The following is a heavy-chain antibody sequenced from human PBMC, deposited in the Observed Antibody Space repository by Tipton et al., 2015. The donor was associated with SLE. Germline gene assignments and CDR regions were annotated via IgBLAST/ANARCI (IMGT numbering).Heavy chain of an antibody. CDR1: GFTFGDYL. Sequence: SLRLSCTASGFTFGDYLLTWVRQTPGKGLEWVSFIRRKANGGTTEYAASVKGRFTISRDDSKSVAYLQMNSLKTEDTAMYYCTRSLYGSGDLDAFDIWGQGTMVTVSS. CDR2: IRRKANGGTT. CDR3: TRSLYGSGDLDAFDI. J-gene: IGHJ3*02. V-gene: IGHV3-49*04. D-gene: IGHD3-10*01.